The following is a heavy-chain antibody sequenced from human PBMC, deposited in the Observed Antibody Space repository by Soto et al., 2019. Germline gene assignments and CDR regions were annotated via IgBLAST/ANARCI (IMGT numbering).Heavy chain of an antibody. Sequence: QLVESGGGLVRPGGSLRLSCTASGFAFSSFNMNWVRQAPGKGLDWVSSIFTRSSQIYYADSVKGRFTISRDDAKNSLFLQMNSLSVEDTAVYYCARDLLAGQQLVIPWFHPWGQGTLVTVSS. D-gene: IGHD1-26*01. CDR1: GFAFSSFN. J-gene: IGHJ5*02. V-gene: IGHV3-21*01. CDR2: IFTRSSQI. CDR3: ARDLLAGQQLVIPWFHP.